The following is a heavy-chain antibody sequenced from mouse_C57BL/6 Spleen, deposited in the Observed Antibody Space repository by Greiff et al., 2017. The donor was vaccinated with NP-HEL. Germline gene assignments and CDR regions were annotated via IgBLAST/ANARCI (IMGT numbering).Heavy chain of an antibody. CDR1: GYTFTDYN. CDR3: ARRGTTVGHWYFDV. CDR2: INPNNGGT. V-gene: IGHV1-18*01. J-gene: IGHJ1*03. D-gene: IGHD1-1*01. Sequence: VQLKESGPELVKPGASVKIPCKASGYTFTDYNMDWVKQSHGKSLEWIGDINPNNGGTIYNQKFKGKATLTVDKSSSTAYMELRSLTSEDTAVYYCARRGTTVGHWYFDVWGTGTTVTVSS.